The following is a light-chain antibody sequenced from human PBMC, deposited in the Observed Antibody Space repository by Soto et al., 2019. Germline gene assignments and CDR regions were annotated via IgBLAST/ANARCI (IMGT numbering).Light chain of an antibody. J-gene: IGKJ5*01. CDR1: QSVSSY. V-gene: IGKV3-11*01. CDR3: QQRSNWPPIT. CDR2: DAS. Sequence: EILLAQSPATLSFPPGERATLSCRASQSVSSYLAWYQQKPGQAPRLLIYDASNRATGIPARFSGSGSGTDFTLTISSLEPEDFAVYYCQQRSNWPPITFGQGTRLEIK.